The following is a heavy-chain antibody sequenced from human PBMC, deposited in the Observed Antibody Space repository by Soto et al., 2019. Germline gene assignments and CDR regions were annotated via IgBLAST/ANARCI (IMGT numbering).Heavy chain of an antibody. Sequence: QLQLQESGSGLVRPSQTLSLTCAVSGGSISSGGYSWNWIRQPPGKGLEWIGYIYHSGSTLYNPSLKSRVTIASDKSKNQSSLKLSSVTAADTAVYCCARDQLEGNWFDPWGQGTLVTVSS. CDR2: IYHSGST. CDR1: GGSISSGGYS. D-gene: IGHD1-1*01. CDR3: ARDQLEGNWFDP. J-gene: IGHJ5*02. V-gene: IGHV4-30-2*01.